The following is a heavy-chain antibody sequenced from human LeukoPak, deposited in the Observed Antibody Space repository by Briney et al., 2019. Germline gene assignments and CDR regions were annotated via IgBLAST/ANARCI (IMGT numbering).Heavy chain of an antibody. Sequence: SETLSLTCAVYGGSFSGDYWSWIRQPPGKGLEWIGEINHSGSTNYNPSLKSRVTISVDKSKNQFSLKLSSVTAADTAVYYCARYYGTGSTGGYFDYWGQGTLVTVSS. CDR3: ARYYGTGSTGGYFDY. D-gene: IGHD3-10*01. J-gene: IGHJ4*02. CDR2: INHSGST. CDR1: GGSFSGDY. V-gene: IGHV4-34*01.